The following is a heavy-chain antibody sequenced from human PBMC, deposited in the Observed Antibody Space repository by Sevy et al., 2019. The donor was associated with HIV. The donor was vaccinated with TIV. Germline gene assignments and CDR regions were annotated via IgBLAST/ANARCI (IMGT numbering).Heavy chain of an antibody. J-gene: IGHJ6*02. Sequence: GGSLRLSCAASGFNFRSFAMHWVRQAPGKGLEWVAVISYDGSNKYYADSVKGRFTISRDNSQNTLYLQMNSLRPEDTAVYFCARDVDTSMLTGYYSYGMDLWGQGTMVTVSS. CDR3: ARDVDTSMLTGYYSYGMDL. CDR2: ISYDGSNK. V-gene: IGHV3-30-3*01. D-gene: IGHD5-18*01. CDR1: GFNFRSFA.